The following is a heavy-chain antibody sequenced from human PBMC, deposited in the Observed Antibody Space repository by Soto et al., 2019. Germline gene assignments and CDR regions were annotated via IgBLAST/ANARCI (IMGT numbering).Heavy chain of an antibody. V-gene: IGHV4-59*01. CDR1: GGSISSYY. CDR2: IYYSGST. CDR3: ARYYDFWSGYYTGSFDP. J-gene: IGHJ5*02. Sequence: PSETLSLTCTVSGGSISSYYWSWIRQPPGKGLEWIGYIYYSGSTNYDPSLKSRVTISVDTSKNQFSLKLSSVTAADTAVYYCARYYDFWSGYYTGSFDPWGQGTLVTVSS. D-gene: IGHD3-3*01.